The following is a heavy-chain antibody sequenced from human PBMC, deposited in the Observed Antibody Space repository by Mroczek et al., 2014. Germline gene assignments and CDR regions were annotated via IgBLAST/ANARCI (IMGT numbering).Heavy chain of an antibody. D-gene: IGHD1-7*01. CDR2: INPNSGGT. CDR1: GYTFTGYY. CDR3: ARSPKLELTPYYYYGMDV. Sequence: QVQLVQSGAEVKKPGASVKVSCKASGYTFTGYYMHWVRQAPGQGLEWMGWINPNSGGTNYAQKFQGRVTMTRDTSISTAYMELSRLRSDDTAVYYCARSPKLELTPYYYYGMDVWGQGTTVTVSS. J-gene: IGHJ6*02. V-gene: IGHV1-2*02.